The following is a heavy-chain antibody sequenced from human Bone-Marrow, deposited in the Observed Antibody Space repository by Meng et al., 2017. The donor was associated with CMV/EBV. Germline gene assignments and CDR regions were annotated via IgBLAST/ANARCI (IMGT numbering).Heavy chain of an antibody. Sequence: GESLKISCAASGFTFSSYSMNWVRQAPGKGLEWVSYISSSSSTIYYADSVKGRFTISRDNAKNSLYLQMNSLRAEDTAVYYCARGETYYDFWSGYYTDIYWGQGTRVTGSS. D-gene: IGHD3-3*01. CDR3: ARGETYYDFWSGYYTDIY. J-gene: IGHJ4*02. CDR2: ISSSSSTI. V-gene: IGHV3-48*04. CDR1: GFTFSSYS.